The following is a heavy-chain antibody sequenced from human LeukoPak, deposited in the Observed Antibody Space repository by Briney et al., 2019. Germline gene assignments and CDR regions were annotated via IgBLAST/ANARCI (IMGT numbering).Heavy chain of an antibody. V-gene: IGHV1-8*02. CDR2: MNPNSGAT. CDR1: GGTFNSYA. CDR3: ARSGFGGGVSFDP. J-gene: IGHJ5*02. D-gene: IGHD3-16*01. Sequence: ASVKVSCKASGGTFNSYAINWVRQAAGQGLEWMGWMNPNSGATGYVQKFQGRVTMTRDTSITTAYMELSSLTSDDTAVYYCARSGFGGGVSFDPWGQGTLVTVSS.